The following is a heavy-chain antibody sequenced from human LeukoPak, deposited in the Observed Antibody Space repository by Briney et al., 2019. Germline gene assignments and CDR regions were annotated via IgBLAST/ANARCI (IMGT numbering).Heavy chain of an antibody. CDR2: INPLVGST. V-gene: IGHV1-46*01. CDR1: GYTFTSYY. D-gene: IGHD3-3*01. CDR3: ARVHDFWSGLFDY. J-gene: IGHJ4*02. Sequence: ASVKVSCKASGYTFTSYYIHWVRQAPGQGLEWMGIINPLVGSTTYVHKFQDRVTMTRDTSTSSVYMELSSPRSEDTAVYYCARVHDFWSGLFDYWGQGTLVNVSS.